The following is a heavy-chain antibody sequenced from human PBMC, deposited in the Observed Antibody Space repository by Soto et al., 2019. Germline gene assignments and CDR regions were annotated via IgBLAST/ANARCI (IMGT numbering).Heavy chain of an antibody. D-gene: IGHD3-10*01. CDR1: GFSFSSDN. V-gene: IGHV3-21*01. J-gene: IGHJ4*02. Sequence: GGSLRLSCAASGFSFSSDNMHWVRQAPGKGLEWVSSVGSTASYVVYADSVKGRFTISRDNANSSLYLQMNSLRAEDMAVYYCVHSHYGSGSFDYWGQGTLVTVSS. CDR3: VHSHYGSGSFDY. CDR2: VGSTASYV.